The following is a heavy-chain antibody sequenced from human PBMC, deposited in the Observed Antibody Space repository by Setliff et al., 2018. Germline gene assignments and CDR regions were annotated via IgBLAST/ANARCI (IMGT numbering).Heavy chain of an antibody. J-gene: IGHJ6*03. CDR3: AREGVDTRSSTDYRYYMDV. CDR1: GGTFSSYG. V-gene: IGHV1-69*05. CDR2: TIPNFGTT. Sequence: SVKVSCKASGGTFSSYGISWVRQAPGQGLEWLGGTIPNFGTTTYAQEFQGRVTIITDESTSTAYMELSSLRFEDTAVYYCAREGVDTRSSTDYRYYMDVWGKGTTVTVSS. D-gene: IGHD5-18*01.